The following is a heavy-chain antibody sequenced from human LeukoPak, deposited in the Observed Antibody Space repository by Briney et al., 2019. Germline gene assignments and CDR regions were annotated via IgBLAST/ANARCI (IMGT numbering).Heavy chain of an antibody. D-gene: IGHD5-18*01. J-gene: IGHJ4*02. CDR3: VKARGIQLWLLGDY. V-gene: IGHV3-64D*09. CDR1: GFTFSRYA. CDR2: ISSNGGST. Sequence: PGGSLRLSCSASGFTFSRYAVHWVRQAPGKGLEYVSAISSNGGSTYYGDSVKGRFTISRDNSKNTLYLQMSSLRAEDTAVYYCVKARGIQLWLLGDYWGQGTLVTVSS.